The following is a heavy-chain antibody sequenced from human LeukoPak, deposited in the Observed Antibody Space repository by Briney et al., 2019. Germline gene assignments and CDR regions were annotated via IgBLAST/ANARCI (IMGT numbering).Heavy chain of an antibody. J-gene: IGHJ4*02. Sequence: PSETLSLTCTVSGGSISSSSYYWGWVRQPPGKGLEWIVTIYYSGTTYYNPSLKSRVTISVDTSKNPFSLRLRSVTASDTAVYYCARRLATIPFDYWGQGTLVTVSS. CDR2: IYYSGTT. CDR3: ARRLATIPFDY. V-gene: IGHV4-39*01. CDR1: GGSISSSSYY. D-gene: IGHD5-24*01.